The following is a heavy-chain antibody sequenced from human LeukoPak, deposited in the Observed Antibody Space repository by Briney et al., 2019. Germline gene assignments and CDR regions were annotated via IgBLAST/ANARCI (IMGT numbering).Heavy chain of an antibody. J-gene: IGHJ4*02. CDR2: ISYDGSNK. Sequence: GGSLRLSCAAPGFTFSSYAMHWVRQAPGKGLEWVAVISYDGSNKYYADSVKGRFTISRDNSKNTLYLQMNSLRAEDTAVYYCAREDIAEIYFDYWGQGTLVTVSS. CDR1: GFTFSSYA. V-gene: IGHV3-30-3*01. CDR3: AREDIAEIYFDY. D-gene: IGHD5-12*01.